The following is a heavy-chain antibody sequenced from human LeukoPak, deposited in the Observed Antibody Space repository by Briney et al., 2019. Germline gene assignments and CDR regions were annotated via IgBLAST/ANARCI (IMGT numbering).Heavy chain of an antibody. J-gene: IGHJ3*02. CDR3: ARDSRDFWSGYGAFDI. D-gene: IGHD3-3*01. V-gene: IGHV4-30-4*01. CDR2: INNYGNT. CDR1: GDSINSGDFY. Sequence: SETLSLTCTVSGDSINSGDFYWSWIRQPPGKGLEWIGYINNYGNTYYHPSLKSRAIISVDSSKNQFSLKLSSVTAADTAVYYCARDSRDFWSGYGAFDIWGQGTMVTVSS.